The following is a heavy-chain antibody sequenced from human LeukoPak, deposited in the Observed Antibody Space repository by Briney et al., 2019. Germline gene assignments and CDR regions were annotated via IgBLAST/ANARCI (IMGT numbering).Heavy chain of an antibody. CDR3: ARHCSGGNCYSD. CDR2: ISSNGGST. D-gene: IGHD2-15*01. J-gene: IGHJ4*02. V-gene: IGHV3-64*04. CDR1: GFTFSNYA. Sequence: PGGSLRLSCSVSGFTFSNYAMHWVRQAPGKGLEYVSGISSNGGSTYYADSVKGRFTISRDNSKNTLYLQMNSLRAEDTAVYYCARHCSGGNCYSDWGQGTLVTVSS.